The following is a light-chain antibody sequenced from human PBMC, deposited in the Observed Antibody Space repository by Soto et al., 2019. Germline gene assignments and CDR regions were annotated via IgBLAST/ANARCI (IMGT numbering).Light chain of an antibody. V-gene: IGKV3D-15*01. Sequence: EIVLTQSPATLSVSPGERCTLSCRASQSVGSKLAWCQQKPGQAPRLLMSATSTRATGIPARFSGSGSGTEFTLTVSSLQSEDFALYFCHQYDYWPFTFGGGTKVDI. CDR1: QSVGSK. J-gene: IGKJ4*01. CDR3: HQYDYWPFT. CDR2: ATS.